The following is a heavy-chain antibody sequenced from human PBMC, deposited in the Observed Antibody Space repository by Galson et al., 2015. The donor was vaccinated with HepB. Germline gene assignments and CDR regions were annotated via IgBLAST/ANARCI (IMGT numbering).Heavy chain of an antibody. J-gene: IGHJ2*01. V-gene: IGHV3-7*03. Sequence: LRLSCAASGFTFSSYWMSWVRQAPGKGLEWVVNIKQDGSEKYYVDSVKGRFTISRDNSKNSLYLQMNSLRAEDTAVYYCARDNRYFDLWGRGTLVTVSS. CDR1: GFTFSSYW. D-gene: IGHD1-14*01. CDR2: IKQDGSEK. CDR3: ARDNRYFDL.